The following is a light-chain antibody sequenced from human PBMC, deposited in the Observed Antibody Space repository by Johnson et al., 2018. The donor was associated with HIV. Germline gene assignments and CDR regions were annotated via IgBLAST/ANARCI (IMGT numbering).Light chain of an antibody. CDR3: GTWDSSLSAGEYV. CDR2: ENS. V-gene: IGLV1-51*02. CDR1: SSNIENNY. J-gene: IGLJ1*01. Sequence: QFVLTQPPSVSAAPGQKVTISCSGSSSNIENNYVSWYQHLPGTAPKVLIYENSKRPSSIPDRFSGSKSGTSATLDITGLQTGDEADYYCGTWDSSLSAGEYVFGTGTKVTVL.